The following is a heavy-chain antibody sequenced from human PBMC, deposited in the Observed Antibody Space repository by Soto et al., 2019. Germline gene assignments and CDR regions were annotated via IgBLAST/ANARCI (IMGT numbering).Heavy chain of an antibody. CDR3: ARDAPVALGGPNSMDV. J-gene: IGHJ6*02. CDR2: IYYSRNS. V-gene: IGHV4-31*03. D-gene: IGHD3-3*02. Sequence: SETLSLTCTVSGGSISSGYYWSWSRQHAVKVVEWVGYIYYSRNSYYNPSLKSRLSISLDTSKHQFSLKLESVTAADTAVYYCARDAPVALGGPNSMDVWGQGTPVTVSS. CDR1: GGSISSGYY.